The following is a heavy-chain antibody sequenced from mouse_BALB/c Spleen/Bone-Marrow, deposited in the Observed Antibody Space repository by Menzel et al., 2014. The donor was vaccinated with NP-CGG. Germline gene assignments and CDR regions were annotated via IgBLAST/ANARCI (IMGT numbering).Heavy chain of an antibody. CDR2: IDPGDFNT. J-gene: IGHJ1*01. Sequence: QVQLQQSGPELVKPGASVRISCKASGYTFTSFYIYWVRQRPGQGLEWIGWIDPGDFNTKYNAKFKGKATLTADTSSNTADLQLSSLTFEDSAVYYCARKEYAIYWSIDVWGAGTSVTVSS. CDR1: GYTFTSFY. D-gene: IGHD2-10*02. CDR3: ARKEYAIYWSIDV. V-gene: IGHV1-66*01.